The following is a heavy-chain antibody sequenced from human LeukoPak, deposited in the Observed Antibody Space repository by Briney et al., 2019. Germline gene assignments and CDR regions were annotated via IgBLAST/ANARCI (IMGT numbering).Heavy chain of an antibody. CDR2: IYYSGST. CDR3: ARREGSGSPFQH. D-gene: IGHD2-15*01. CDR1: GGSISSYY. J-gene: IGHJ1*01. Sequence: SETLSLTCTVSGGSISSYYWSWIRQPPGKGLEWIGYIYYSGSTNYNPSLKSRVTISVDTSKNQFSLKLSSVTAADTAVYYCARREGSGSPFQHWGQGTLVTVSS. V-gene: IGHV4-59*08.